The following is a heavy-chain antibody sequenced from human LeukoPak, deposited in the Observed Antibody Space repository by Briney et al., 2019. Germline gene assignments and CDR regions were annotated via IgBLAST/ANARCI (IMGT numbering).Heavy chain of an antibody. D-gene: IGHD2-15*01. J-gene: IGHJ4*02. V-gene: IGHV4-4*07. CDR1: GGSISSYY. Sequence: SETLSLTCTVSGGSISSYYWSWIRQPAGKGLEWIGRIYTSGSTNYNPSLKSRVTISVDTSKNQFSLKLSSVTAADTAVYYCAREGVLLGTFAYWGQGTLVTVSS. CDR3: AREGVLLGTFAY. CDR2: IYTSGST.